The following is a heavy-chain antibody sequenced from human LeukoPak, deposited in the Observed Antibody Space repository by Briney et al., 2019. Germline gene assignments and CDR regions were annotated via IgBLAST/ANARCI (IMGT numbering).Heavy chain of an antibody. V-gene: IGHV3-30*02. D-gene: IGHD5-18*01. CDR1: GFTFGTYG. Sequence: GGSLRLSCAASGFTFGTYGMHWVRQAPGKGLEWVAFIRYDGSNKYYADSVKGRFTISRDNSKNTLYLQMNSLRAEDTAVYYCAKDRRGYSYDLDYWGQGTLVTVSS. CDR3: AKDRRGYSYDLDY. CDR2: IRYDGSNK. J-gene: IGHJ4*02.